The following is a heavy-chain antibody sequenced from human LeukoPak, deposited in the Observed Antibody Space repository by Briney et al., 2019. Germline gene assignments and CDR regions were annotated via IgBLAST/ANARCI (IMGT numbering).Heavy chain of an antibody. CDR2: IKQDGSEK. CDR3: ARASVSLRYFDWYENGASDI. Sequence: GGSLRLSCAASGFTFSSYWMSWVRQAPGKGLEWVANIKQDGSEKYYVDSVKGRFTISRDNAKNSLYLQMNSLRAEDTAVYYCARASVSLRYFDWYENGASDIWGQGTMVTVSS. V-gene: IGHV3-7*01. D-gene: IGHD3-9*01. J-gene: IGHJ3*02. CDR1: GFTFSSYW.